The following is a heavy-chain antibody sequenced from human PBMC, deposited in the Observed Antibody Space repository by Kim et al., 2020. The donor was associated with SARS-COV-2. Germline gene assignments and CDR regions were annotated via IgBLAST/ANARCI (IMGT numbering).Heavy chain of an antibody. V-gene: IGHV3-23*01. CDR1: GFTFSSYA. Sequence: GGSLRLSCAASGFTFSSYAMSWVRQAPGKGLEWVSAISGSGGSTYYADSVKGRFTISRDNSKNTLYLQMNSLRAEDTAVYYCAKKRADEKYSSSWYYYYGMDVWGQGTTVTVSS. J-gene: IGHJ6*02. CDR2: ISGSGGST. CDR3: AKKRADEKYSSSWYYYYGMDV. D-gene: IGHD6-13*01.